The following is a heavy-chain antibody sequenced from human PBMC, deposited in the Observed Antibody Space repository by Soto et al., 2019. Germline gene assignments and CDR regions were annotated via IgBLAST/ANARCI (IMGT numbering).Heavy chain of an antibody. J-gene: IGHJ4*02. D-gene: IGHD6-19*01. Sequence: SETLSLTCTVSGGSISSGGYYWSWIRQHPGKGLEWIGYIYYSGSTYYNPSLKSRVTISVDTSKNQFSLKLSSVTAADTAVYYCARGIAVDSLGVRYYFDYRGQRTLVTVSS. CDR2: IYYSGST. V-gene: IGHV4-31*03. CDR3: ARGIAVDSLGVRYYFDY. CDR1: GGSISSGGYY.